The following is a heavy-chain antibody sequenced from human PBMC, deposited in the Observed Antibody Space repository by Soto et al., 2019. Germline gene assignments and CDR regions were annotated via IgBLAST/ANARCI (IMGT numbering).Heavy chain of an antibody. V-gene: IGHV1-3*01. CDR1: GYTFTSYA. D-gene: IGHD3-10*01. J-gene: IGHJ4*02. CDR3: ARVGGVLLWFGESLDY. Sequence: QVQLVQSGAEVKKPGASVKVSCKASGYTFTSYAMHWVRQAPGQRLEWMGWINAGNGNTKYSQKFQGRVTITRDTSASTANRELSSLRSEDTAVYYCARVGGVLLWFGESLDYWGQGTLVTVSS. CDR2: INAGNGNT.